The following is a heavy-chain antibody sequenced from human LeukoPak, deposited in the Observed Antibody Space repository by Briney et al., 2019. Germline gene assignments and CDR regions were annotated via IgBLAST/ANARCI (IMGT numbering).Heavy chain of an antibody. Sequence: GGSLRLSCAASGFSFSNYAMSWVRQAPARGLEWVSSLRGDGDTFYADSVKGRFTLSRDDSRNTVYLQLNKLRVEDTAVYYCARASWISYADAVWWGQGTPVTVSS. D-gene: IGHD2-2*03. CDR1: GFSFSNYA. CDR2: LRGDGDT. CDR3: ARASWISYADAVW. J-gene: IGHJ4*02. V-gene: IGHV3-23*01.